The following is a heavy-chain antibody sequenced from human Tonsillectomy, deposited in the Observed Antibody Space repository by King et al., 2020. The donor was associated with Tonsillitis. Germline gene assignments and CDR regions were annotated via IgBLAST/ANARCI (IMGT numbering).Heavy chain of an antibody. J-gene: IGHJ6*02. Sequence: VQLVESGGGVVQPGRSLRLSCAVSGFTFSNYGMHWVRQAPGKGLEWVPFISYDGSNEYFADSVKGRFTISRDNSKNTVYLQMNSLRAEDTAVYYCAKVRYPGNYYGMAVWGQGTTVTVSS. D-gene: IGHD1-1*01. V-gene: IGHV3-30*18. CDR3: AKVRYPGNYYGMAV. CDR2: ISYDGSNE. CDR1: GFTFSNYG.